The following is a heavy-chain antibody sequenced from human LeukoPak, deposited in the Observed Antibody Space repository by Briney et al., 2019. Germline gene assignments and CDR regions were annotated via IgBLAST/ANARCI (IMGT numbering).Heavy chain of an antibody. CDR2: IYTSGST. CDR1: GGSIRSNY. D-gene: IGHD3-22*01. CDR3: AREGYYDSSGYYSI. J-gene: IGHJ4*02. Sequence: SETLSLTCTVSGGSIRSNYGSGIRHPAGKEREGIGRIYTSGSTNYNPSLKSRVTMSVDTSKNQFSLKLSSVTAADTAVYYCAREGYYDSSGYYSIWGQGTLVTVSS. V-gene: IGHV4-4*07.